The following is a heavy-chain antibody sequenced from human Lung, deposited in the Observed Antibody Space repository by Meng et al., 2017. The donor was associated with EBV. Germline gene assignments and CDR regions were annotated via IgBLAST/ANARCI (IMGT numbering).Heavy chain of an antibody. CDR1: GFTFSRSW. V-gene: IGHV3-74*01. CDR2: INSDGTTT. J-gene: IGHJ4*02. CDR3: VRVDMG. Sequence: EGQLVESGVVLVQPGGSLSLSWAASGFTFSRSWMQWVRQAPGKGLVWVSRINSDGTTTTYADFVKGRLTISRDNARNTLYLQMNSLTAEDTGVYYCVRVDMGWGQGTLVTVSS. D-gene: IGHD3-9*01.